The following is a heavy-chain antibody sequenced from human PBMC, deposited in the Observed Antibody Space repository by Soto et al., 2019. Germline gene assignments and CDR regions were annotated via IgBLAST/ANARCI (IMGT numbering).Heavy chain of an antibody. D-gene: IGHD6-6*01. V-gene: IGHV1-3*01. CDR1: GYTFTRYA. CDR2: INAGNGNT. CDR3: ARDLSEYSSSSHLFYYYYYGMDV. Sequence: GASVKVSCKASGYTFTRYAMHWVRQAPGQRLEWMGWINAGNGNTKYSQKFQGRVTITRDTSASTAYMELSSLRSEDTAVYYCARDLSEYSSSSHLFYYYYYGMDVWGQGTTVTVS. J-gene: IGHJ6*02.